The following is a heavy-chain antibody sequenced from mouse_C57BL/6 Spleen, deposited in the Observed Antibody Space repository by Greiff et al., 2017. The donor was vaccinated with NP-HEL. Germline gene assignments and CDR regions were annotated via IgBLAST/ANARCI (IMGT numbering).Heavy chain of an antibody. CDR3: AKNGVYSNYLFAY. J-gene: IGHJ3*01. Sequence: VQVVESGPGLVQPSQSLSITCTVSGFSLTSYGVHWVRQSPGKGLEWLGVIWRGGSTDYNAAFMSRLSITKDNSKSQVFFKMNSLQADDTAIYYCAKNGVYSNYLFAYWGQGTLVTVSA. D-gene: IGHD2-5*01. CDR1: GFSLTSYG. V-gene: IGHV2-5*01. CDR2: IWRGGST.